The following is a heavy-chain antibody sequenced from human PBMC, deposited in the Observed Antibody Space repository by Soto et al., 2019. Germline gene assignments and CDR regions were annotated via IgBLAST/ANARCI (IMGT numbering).Heavy chain of an antibody. D-gene: IGHD3-10*01. Sequence: PSETLSLTCTVSGGPISSSDHYWGWIRQPPGKGLEWIGTVDYTGDTSYNPSLKSRVTISVDTSKNPFSLRLTSVTAADTAVYYCARRSTLYASESYRFGPWGQGDLVTVSS. CDR1: GGPISSSDHY. CDR3: ARRSTLYASESYRFGP. CDR2: VDYTGDT. V-gene: IGHV4-39*01. J-gene: IGHJ5*02.